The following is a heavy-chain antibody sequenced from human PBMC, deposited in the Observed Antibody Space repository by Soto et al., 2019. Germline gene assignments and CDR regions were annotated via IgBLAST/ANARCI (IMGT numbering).Heavy chain of an antibody. CDR2: IYPGDSDT. CDR3: ARRPRSGYYPDAFDI. V-gene: IGHV5-51*01. CDR1: GYTFSNYW. Sequence: PGASLKISCQGSGYTFSNYWIGWVRQMPGKGLECMGIIYPGDSDTTYSPSFQGQVTISADKSTSTAYLQWRSLRASDTAMYYCARRPRSGYYPDAFDIWGQGTMVTVSS. J-gene: IGHJ3*02. D-gene: IGHD3-3*01.